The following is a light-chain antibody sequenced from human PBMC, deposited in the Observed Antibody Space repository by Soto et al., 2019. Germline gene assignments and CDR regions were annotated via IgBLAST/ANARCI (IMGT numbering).Light chain of an antibody. Sequence: EIVMTQSPATLSVSPGERATLSCRASQSVSSNLAWYQHKPGQTPRLLIYGASTRATGIPARFSGSGSGTEFTLTISSLQSEDFAVYYCQQYNNWPPTFGQGTKVDIK. CDR3: QQYNNWPPT. J-gene: IGKJ1*01. V-gene: IGKV3-15*01. CDR2: GAS. CDR1: QSVSSN.